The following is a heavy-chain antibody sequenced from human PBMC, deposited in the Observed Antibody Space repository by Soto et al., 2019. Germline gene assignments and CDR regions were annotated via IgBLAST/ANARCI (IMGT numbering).Heavy chain of an antibody. D-gene: IGHD3-10*01. J-gene: IGHJ4*02. CDR3: AREYYYGSGSPMAQ. V-gene: IGHV4-30-4*01. Sequence: TLCLPCTVSGGSIRSGEYYWSWIRQPPGKGLEWMGYIYDSGSAYYNPSLKRRLTISVDRSKNQFSLKLTPVTAADTAVYFCAREYYYGSGSPMAQWGQGTLVTVSS. CDR1: GGSIRSGEYY. CDR2: IYDSGSA.